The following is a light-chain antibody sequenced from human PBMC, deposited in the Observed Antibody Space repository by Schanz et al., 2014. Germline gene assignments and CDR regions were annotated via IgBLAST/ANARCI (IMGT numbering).Light chain of an antibody. CDR3: QQRSNWSLT. CDR2: GAS. V-gene: IGKV3-11*01. Sequence: EILITQSPATLSVSPGQRATLSCRASHSVSTNLAWYQQKPGQPPRLIIHGASNRATGIPARFSGSGSGTDFTLTISSLEPEDFAVYYCQQRSNWSLTFGGGTKVEIK. CDR1: HSVSTN. J-gene: IGKJ4*01.